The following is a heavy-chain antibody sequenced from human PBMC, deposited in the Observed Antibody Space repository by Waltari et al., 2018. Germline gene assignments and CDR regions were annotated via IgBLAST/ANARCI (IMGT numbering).Heavy chain of an antibody. D-gene: IGHD2-8*01. J-gene: IGHJ4*02. CDR3: ARYHCTSGVCQHFDY. CDR1: RCSILGFS. CDR2: ILYSGTT. V-gene: IGHV4-59*01. Sequence: QVHLQESGPGLVKPSETLSLTCTVSRCSILGFSWSWIRQPPGKGLEWIGSILYSGTTVYSPSLESRVTMSVDMSKNQFSLELGSVTAADTAVYHCARYHCTSGVCQHFDYWGQGILVTVSS.